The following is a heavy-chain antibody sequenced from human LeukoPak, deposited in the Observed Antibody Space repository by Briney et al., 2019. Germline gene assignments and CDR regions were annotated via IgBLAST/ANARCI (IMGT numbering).Heavy chain of an antibody. J-gene: IGHJ6*02. V-gene: IGHV4-39*07. CDR3: ARESFPEYQLLSYYYYYDMDV. CDR2: IYYSGST. Sequence: SETLSLTCTVSGGSISSSSYYWGWIRRPPGKGLEWIGSIYYSGSTYYNPSLKSRVTISVDTSKNQFSLKLSSVTAADTAVYYCARESFPEYQLLSYYYYYDMDVWGQGTTVTVSS. D-gene: IGHD2-2*01. CDR1: GGSISSSSYY.